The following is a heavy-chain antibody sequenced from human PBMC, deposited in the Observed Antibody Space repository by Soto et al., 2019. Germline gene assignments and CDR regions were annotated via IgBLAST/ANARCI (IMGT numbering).Heavy chain of an antibody. D-gene: IGHD4-17*01. V-gene: IGHV1-18*01. Sequence: GASVKVSCKASGYTFTTYDISWVRQATGQGLEWMGWMNPYSGNTNYAQKLQGRVTMTTDTSTSTAYMELRSLRSDDTAVYYCARVAGIYGDYSYYYYGMDVWGQGTTVTVSS. CDR3: ARVAGIYGDYSYYYYGMDV. J-gene: IGHJ6*02. CDR2: MNPYSGNT. CDR1: GYTFTTYD.